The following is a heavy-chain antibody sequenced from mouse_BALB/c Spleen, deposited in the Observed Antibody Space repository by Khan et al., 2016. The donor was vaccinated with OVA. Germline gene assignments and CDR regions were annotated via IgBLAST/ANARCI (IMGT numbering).Heavy chain of an antibody. CDR1: GYTFTSYY. J-gene: IGHJ4*01. V-gene: IGHV1S56*01. Sequence: QVRLQQSGPELVKPGASVRISCKASGYTFTSYYIHWVKQRPGQGLEWIGWIYPGNVNTKYNDNFKGKATLTADKSSTTAYMQLNSLTSEDSAIYFCTRHRGALDYWGQGTSVTVSS. CDR2: IYPGNVNT. CDR3: TRHRGALDY.